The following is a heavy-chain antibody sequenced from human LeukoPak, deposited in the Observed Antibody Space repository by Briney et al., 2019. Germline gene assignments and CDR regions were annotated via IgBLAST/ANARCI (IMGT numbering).Heavy chain of an antibody. J-gene: IGHJ4*02. V-gene: IGHV3-13*01. Sequence: GGSLRLSCAASGFTFSSYDMHWVRHATGKGLEWVSAIGTAGDTYYPGSVKGRFTISRENAKNSLYLQMNSLRAGDTAVYYCARGYNGAPFDYWGQGTLVTVSS. D-gene: IGHD2-2*02. CDR1: GFTFSSYD. CDR3: ARGYNGAPFDY. CDR2: IGTAGDT.